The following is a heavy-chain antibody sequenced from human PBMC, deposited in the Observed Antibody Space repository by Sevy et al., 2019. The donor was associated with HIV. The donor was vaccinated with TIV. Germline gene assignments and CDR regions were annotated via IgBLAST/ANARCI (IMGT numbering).Heavy chain of an antibody. J-gene: IGHJ6*02. Sequence: SQTLSLTSAISVDSVSSSNAAWDWVRQSPSGCREWLGRTFYRANWYNDYAGSMKGPITINPATSKNQLSLQLTSVNAEDTAVYYCERDGLTYGGMDVWGQGTTVTVSS. CDR1: VDSVSSSNAA. CDR2: TFYRANWYN. D-gene: IGHD1-20*01. CDR3: ERDGLTYGGMDV. V-gene: IGHV6-1*01.